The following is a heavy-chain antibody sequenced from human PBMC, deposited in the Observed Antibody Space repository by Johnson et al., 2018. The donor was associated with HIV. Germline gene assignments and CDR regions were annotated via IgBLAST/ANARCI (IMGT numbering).Heavy chain of an antibody. J-gene: IGHJ3*02. CDR1: GFTFSRYA. CDR2: INWNGRST. Sequence: VQLVESGGGVVQTGRSLRLSCAASGFTFSRYAMHWVRQAPGKGLEWVSGINWNGRSTGYADSVKGRFTISRDNAKSSLYLQMNSLRAEDTALYYCARVYVVSHYDFWSGYYNPFDIWGQGTMVTVSS. D-gene: IGHD3-3*01. V-gene: IGHV3-20*04. CDR3: ARVYVVSHYDFWSGYYNPFDI.